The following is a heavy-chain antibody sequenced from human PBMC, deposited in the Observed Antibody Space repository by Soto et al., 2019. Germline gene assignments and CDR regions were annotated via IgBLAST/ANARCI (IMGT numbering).Heavy chain of an antibody. CDR3: ARDRFASSWSYFDY. V-gene: IGHV3-30-3*01. Sequence: QVQLVESGGGVVQPGRSLRLSCAASGFTFSNYALHWVRQAPGKGLEWVAVISDDGSNKYYADSVKGRFTISRDNSKNTLYLQMNSLRAEDTAVYYCARDRFASSWSYFDYWGHGTPVTVSS. J-gene: IGHJ4*01. D-gene: IGHD6-13*01. CDR2: ISDDGSNK. CDR1: GFTFSNYA.